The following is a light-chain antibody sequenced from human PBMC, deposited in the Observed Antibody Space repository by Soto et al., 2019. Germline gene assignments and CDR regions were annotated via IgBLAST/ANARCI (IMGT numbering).Light chain of an antibody. J-gene: IGKJ2*01. CDR1: QTIDNY. V-gene: IGKV1-39*01. Sequence: DMQMPQSPSSLSASVGDRVTITCRPSQTIDNYLNWYQHKPGKAPKLLIYGASTLQSGVSSRFTGSADGTDFPLTSDNLQAEDFATYYCQQTYTIPFAFGQGTKL. CDR2: GAS. CDR3: QQTYTIPFA.